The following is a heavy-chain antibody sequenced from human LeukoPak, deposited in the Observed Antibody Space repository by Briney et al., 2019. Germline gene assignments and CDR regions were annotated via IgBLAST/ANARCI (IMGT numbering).Heavy chain of an antibody. CDR1: GYTFTGYY. Sequence: GASVKVSCKASGYTFTGYYMHWARQAPGQGLEWMGWINPNSGGTNYAQRFQGRVTMTRDTSISTAYMELSRLRSDDTAVYYCARDSSGYYLYYFDYWGQGTLVTVSS. CDR2: INPNSGGT. J-gene: IGHJ4*02. D-gene: IGHD3-22*01. V-gene: IGHV1-2*02. CDR3: ARDSSGYYLYYFDY.